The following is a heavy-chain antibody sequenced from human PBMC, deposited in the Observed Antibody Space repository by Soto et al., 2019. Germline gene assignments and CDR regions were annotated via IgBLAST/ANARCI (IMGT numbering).Heavy chain of an antibody. CDR1: GFTVSSNY. CDR3: ARERASCSGGSCYSDYYYYYMDV. D-gene: IGHD2-15*01. J-gene: IGHJ6*03. CDR2: LYSGGST. V-gene: IGHV3-66*01. Sequence: EVQLVESGGGLVQPGGSLRLSCAASGFTVSSNYMSWVRQAPGKGLEWVSVLYSGGSTYYADSVTGRFTISRDNSKNTLYLQMNSLRAEDTAVYYCARERASCSGGSCYSDYYYYYMDVWGKGTTVTVSS.